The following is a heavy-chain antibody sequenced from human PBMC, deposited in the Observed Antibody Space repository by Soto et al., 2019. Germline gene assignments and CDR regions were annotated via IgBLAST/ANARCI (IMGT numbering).Heavy chain of an antibody. D-gene: IGHD6-19*01. CDR1: GFTFSSYA. CDR2: ISSNGGST. J-gene: IGHJ1*01. Sequence: PGGSLRLSCAASGFTFSSYAVHWVRQAPGKGLEYVSGISSNGGSTYYADSVKGRFTISRDNSKNTLHLQMSSLRDEDTGVYYCVRSYNTGWPEYFQHWGQGTLVTVSS. V-gene: IGHV3-64D*06. CDR3: VRSYNTGWPEYFQH.